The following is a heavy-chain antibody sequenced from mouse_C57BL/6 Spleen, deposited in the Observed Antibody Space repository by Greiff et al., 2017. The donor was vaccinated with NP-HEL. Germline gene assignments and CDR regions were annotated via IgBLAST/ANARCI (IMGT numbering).Heavy chain of an antibody. Sequence: QVQLKQPGAELVMPGASVKLSCKASGYTFTSYWMHWVKQRPGQGLEWIGEINPSDSYTNYNQKFKGKSTLTVDKSSITAYMQLSSLTSEDSAVYYCARRDFYYFDYWGQGTTLTVSS. V-gene: IGHV1-69*01. CDR3: ARRDFYYFDY. J-gene: IGHJ2*01. CDR1: GYTFTSYW. CDR2: INPSDSYT.